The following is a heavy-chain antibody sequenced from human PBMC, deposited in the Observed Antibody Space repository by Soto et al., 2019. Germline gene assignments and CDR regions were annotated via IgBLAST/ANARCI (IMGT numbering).Heavy chain of an antibody. CDR1: GFSLSTSGVG. D-gene: IGHD5-12*01. CDR3: ARRWLADYFDY. CDR2: FYWDDDT. V-gene: IGHV2-5*02. J-gene: IGHJ4*02. Sequence: QITLKESGPTVVKPTQTLTLTCTFSGFSLSTSGVGVGWIRQPPGKALEWLALFYWDDDTRYNPSLKNRLTITRDTSKTQVVLTMTNMDPVDTATFYCARRWLADYFDYWGQGTLVTVSS.